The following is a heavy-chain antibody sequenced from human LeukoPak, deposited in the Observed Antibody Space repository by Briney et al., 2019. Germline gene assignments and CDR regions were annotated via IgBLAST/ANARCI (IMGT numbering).Heavy chain of an antibody. CDR3: ARDFDCSGGSCYSSLFDY. CDR2: ISAYNGNT. D-gene: IGHD2-15*01. Sequence: ASVKVSCKASGYTFTSYGISWVRQAPGQGLEWMGWISAYNGNTNYAQKLQGRVTMTTDTSTSTAYMELRSLRSDDTAVYYCARDFDCSGGSCYSSLFDYWGQGTLVAVS. CDR1: GYTFTSYG. J-gene: IGHJ4*02. V-gene: IGHV1-18*01.